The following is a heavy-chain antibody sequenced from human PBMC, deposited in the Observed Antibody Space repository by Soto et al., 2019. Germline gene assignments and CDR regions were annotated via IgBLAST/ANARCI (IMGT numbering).Heavy chain of an antibody. CDR3: AGAPAVYYYDSSGYFPNAFDI. Sequence: QVQLVESGGGVXXXGRXXXLSCAASGFXXXXXAMHXXXXAXGKGLEWVAVISYDGSNKYYADSVKGRFTISRDNSKNTLYLQMNSLRAEDTAVYYCAGAPAVYYYDSSGYFPNAFDIWGQGTMVTVSS. CDR1: GFXXXXXA. J-gene: IGHJ3*02. CDR2: ISYDGSNK. D-gene: IGHD3-22*01. V-gene: IGHV3-30-3*01.